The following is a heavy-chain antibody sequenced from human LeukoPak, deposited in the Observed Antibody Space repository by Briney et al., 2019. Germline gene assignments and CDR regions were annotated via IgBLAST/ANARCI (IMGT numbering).Heavy chain of an antibody. V-gene: IGHV4-61*02. CDR3: ARAVATKRGHFDY. J-gene: IGHJ4*02. CDR1: GGSISSGSYY. CDR2: IYTSGST. D-gene: IGHD5-12*01. Sequence: SQTLSLTCTVSGGSISSGSYYWSWIRQPAGKGLEWIGRIYTSGSTNYNPSLKSRVTISVDTSKNQFSLKLSSVTAADTAVYYCARAVATKRGHFDYWGQGTLVTVSS.